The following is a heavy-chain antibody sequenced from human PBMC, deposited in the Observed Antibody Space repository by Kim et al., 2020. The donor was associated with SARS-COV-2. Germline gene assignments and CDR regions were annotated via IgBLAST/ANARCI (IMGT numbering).Heavy chain of an antibody. CDR2: INEDGREK. J-gene: IGHJ6*02. CDR3: ARIRSGSSYDTMDV. V-gene: IGHV3-7*01. Sequence: GGSLRLSCAASRFIISSYWMRWVRQDPGKGLEGVANINEDGREKYYVDSVKGRFTISRYNAKNSLYLQMNSLRAEDTGVYYCARIRSGSSYDTMDVWGQG. CDR1: RFIISSYW. D-gene: IGHD3-3*01.